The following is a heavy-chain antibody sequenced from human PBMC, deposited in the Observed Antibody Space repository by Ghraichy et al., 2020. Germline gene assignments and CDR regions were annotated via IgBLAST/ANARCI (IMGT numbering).Heavy chain of an antibody. Sequence: GGSLRLSCAASGFTFSNAWMSWVRQAPGKGLEWVGRIKSKTDGGTTDYAAPVKGRFTISRDDSKNTLYLQMNSLKTKDTAVYYCTTRRDCSSTSCYVYYYYGMDVWGQGTTVTVSS. CDR2: IKSKTDGGTT. V-gene: IGHV3-15*01. D-gene: IGHD2-2*01. J-gene: IGHJ6*02. CDR1: GFTFSNAW. CDR3: TTRRDCSSTSCYVYYYYGMDV.